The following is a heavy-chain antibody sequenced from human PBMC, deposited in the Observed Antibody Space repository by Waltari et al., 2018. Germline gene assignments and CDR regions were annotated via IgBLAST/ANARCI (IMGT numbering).Heavy chain of an antibody. CDR3: AKGSSHDFGDFGQSFDY. Sequence: EVQLVESGGGLVQPGRSLRLPCAASGFTFENYALYWVRQIPGKGLEWVSGINLSGGSVGYADFTEGRFTISRDNAKNSLYLEMNNLRAEDTALFYCAKGSSHDFGDFGQSFDYWGQGTLVTVSS. CDR1: GFTFENYA. V-gene: IGHV3-9*01. J-gene: IGHJ4*02. CDR2: INLSGGSV. D-gene: IGHD4-17*01.